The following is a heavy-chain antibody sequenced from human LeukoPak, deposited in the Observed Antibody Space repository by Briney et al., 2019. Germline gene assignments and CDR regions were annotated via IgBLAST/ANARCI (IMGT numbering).Heavy chain of an antibody. CDR2: IKQDGSNK. D-gene: IGHD2-15*01. Sequence: PGRSLRLSCAASGFTFSTYWMSWVRQAPGKGLEWVANIKQDGSNKYYVDPVKGRFTISRDNAKNSLFLQMNSLTAEDTAVYYCARGGGGTIPFDYWGQGTLVTVSS. V-gene: IGHV3-7*04. CDR3: ARGGGGTIPFDY. J-gene: IGHJ4*02. CDR1: GFTFSTYW.